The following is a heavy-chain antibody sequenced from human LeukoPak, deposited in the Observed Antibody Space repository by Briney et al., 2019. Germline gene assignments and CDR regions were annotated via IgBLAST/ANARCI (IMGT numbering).Heavy chain of an antibody. Sequence: PSETLSLTCTVSGGSISSYYWSWIRHPPGKGLEWIGYIYYSGSTNYNPSLKSRVTISVDTSKNQFSLKLSSVTAADTAVYYCARDGDYYDSSGYYDYWGQGTLVTVSS. CDR2: IYYSGST. D-gene: IGHD3-22*01. J-gene: IGHJ4*02. CDR1: GGSISSYY. CDR3: ARDGDYYDSSGYYDY. V-gene: IGHV4-59*01.